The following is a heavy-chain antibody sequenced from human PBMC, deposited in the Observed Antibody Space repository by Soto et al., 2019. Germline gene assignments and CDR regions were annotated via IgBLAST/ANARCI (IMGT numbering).Heavy chain of an antibody. J-gene: IGHJ4*02. CDR3: ARVLVRGVIQYFDY. CDR1: GGSISSGGYS. D-gene: IGHD3-10*01. Sequence: SETLSLTCAVSGGSISSGGYSWSWIRQPPVKGLEWIGYIYHNGSTYYNPSLKSRVTISVDRSKNQFSLKLSSVTAADTAVYYCARVLVRGVIQYFDYWGQGTLVTVSS. V-gene: IGHV4-30-2*01. CDR2: IYHNGST.